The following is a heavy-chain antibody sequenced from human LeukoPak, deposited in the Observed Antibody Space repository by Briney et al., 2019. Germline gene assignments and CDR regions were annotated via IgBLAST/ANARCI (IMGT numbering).Heavy chain of an antibody. V-gene: IGHV3-30*02. CDR3: AKDLCTRSGCGDGRDD. CDR1: GFTFTNYG. CDR2: IGPEGSDE. J-gene: IGHJ4*02. D-gene: IGHD2-8*01. Sequence: GGSLRLSCAASGFTFTNYGMHWVRQAPGKGLEWVAFIGPEGSDESYTDSVKGRFAISRDNSENTVYLQMSSLTVEDTATYYCAKDLCTRSGCGDGRDDWAQGTLVTVSS.